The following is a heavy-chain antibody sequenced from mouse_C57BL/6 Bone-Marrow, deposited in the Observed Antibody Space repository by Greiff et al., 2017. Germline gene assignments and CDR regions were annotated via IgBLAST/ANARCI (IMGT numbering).Heavy chain of an antibody. Sequence: QVQLQQPGAELVRPGSSVKLSCKASGYTFTSYWMPWVKQRPIQGLEWIGTIDPSDSETHYNQKFKDKATLTVDKSSSTAYMQLSSLQSEDSAVYYCARGGLGNYVFAYWGQGTLVTVSA. CDR2: IDPSDSET. CDR3: ARGGLGNYVFAY. V-gene: IGHV1-52*01. CDR1: GYTFTSYW. D-gene: IGHD2-1*01. J-gene: IGHJ3*01.